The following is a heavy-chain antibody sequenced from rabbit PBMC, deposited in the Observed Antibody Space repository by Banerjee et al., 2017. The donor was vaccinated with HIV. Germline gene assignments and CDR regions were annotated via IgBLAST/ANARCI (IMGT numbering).Heavy chain of an antibody. CDR2: INTSSGNT. D-gene: IGHD1-1*01. CDR3: ARDLGGVIGWNFNL. V-gene: IGHV1S45*01. Sequence: QEQLVEYGGDLVQPEGSLTLTCKASAFSFSNKYVMCWVRQAPGKGLEWIACINTSSGNTVYASWAKGRFTISKTSSTTVTLQMTSLTAADTATYFCARDLGGVIGWNFNLWGPGTLVTV. J-gene: IGHJ4*01. CDR1: AFSFSNKYV.